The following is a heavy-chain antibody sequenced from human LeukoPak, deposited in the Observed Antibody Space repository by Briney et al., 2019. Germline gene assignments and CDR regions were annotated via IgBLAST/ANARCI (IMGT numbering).Heavy chain of an antibody. CDR3: ATYSGYEISTYYYYMDV. CDR2: LIPLFET. CDR1: GYTFTSYY. V-gene: IGHV1-46*01. Sequence: ASVKVSCKASGYTFTSYYMHWVRQAPGQGLEWMGGLIPLFETNYAQKFQGRVTITTDESATTTYMELTSLKSDDTAVYYCATYSGYEISTYYYYMDVWGKGTTVTVSS. D-gene: IGHD5-12*01. J-gene: IGHJ6*03.